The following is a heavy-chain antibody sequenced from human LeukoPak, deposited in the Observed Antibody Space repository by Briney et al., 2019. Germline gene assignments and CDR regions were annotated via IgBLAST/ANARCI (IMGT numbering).Heavy chain of an antibody. D-gene: IGHD6-19*01. CDR3: ARRGSSGRSLDY. CDR2: ISSHGGSI. Sequence: GGSLRLSCAASGLTFSDYYMSWIRQTPGKGLEWVSYISSHGGSISYADSVQGRFTISRDNAKNSLYLQMNSLRAEDTAIYYCARRGSSGRSLDYWGQGTLVTVSS. J-gene: IGHJ4*02. CDR1: GLTFSDYY. V-gene: IGHV3-11*01.